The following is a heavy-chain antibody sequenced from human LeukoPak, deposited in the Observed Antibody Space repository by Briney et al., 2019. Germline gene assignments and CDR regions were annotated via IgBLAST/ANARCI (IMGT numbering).Heavy chain of an antibody. D-gene: IGHD3-22*01. J-gene: IGHJ4*02. V-gene: IGHV3-30-3*01. CDR2: ISYDGSNK. CDR1: GFTFSSYA. Sequence: GGSLRLSCAASGFTFSSYAMHWVRQAPGKGLERVAVISYDGSNKYYADSVKGRFTISRDNSKNTLYLQMNSLRAEDTAVYYCASGPDYYDSSGYIDYWGQGTLVTVSS. CDR3: ASGPDYYDSSGYIDY.